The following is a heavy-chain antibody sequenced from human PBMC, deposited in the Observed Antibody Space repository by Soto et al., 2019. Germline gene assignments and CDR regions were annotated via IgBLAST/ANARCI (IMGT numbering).Heavy chain of an antibody. D-gene: IGHD3-3*01. Sequence: ASVKVSCKTSGYTFTNYVVDWVRQAPGQGLEWMGWINSGNGNTKYSEKFQGRVTITRDTSASTAYMELNSLTSEDTAVYYCARGLTIFGVVIGYWGQGTLVTVSS. V-gene: IGHV1-3*01. CDR2: INSGNGNT. J-gene: IGHJ4*02. CDR1: GYTFTNYV. CDR3: ARGLTIFGVVIGY.